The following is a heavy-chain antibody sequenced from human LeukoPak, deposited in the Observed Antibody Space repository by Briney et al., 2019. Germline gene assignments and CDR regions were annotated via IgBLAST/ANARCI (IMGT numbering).Heavy chain of an antibody. CDR3: ARSQGDTMSLRHFDL. D-gene: IGHD3-22*01. Sequence: PAGTLSLSCAASGFTVSSNYMNWVRQAPGKGLEWVAVINSAGSAYYADSVKSRFTISGDNSKNMLSLQMSTLTAEDTAVYYCARSQGDTMSLRHFDL. CDR2: INSAGSA. CDR1: GFTVSSNY. J-gene: IGHJ2*01. V-gene: IGHV3-66*01.